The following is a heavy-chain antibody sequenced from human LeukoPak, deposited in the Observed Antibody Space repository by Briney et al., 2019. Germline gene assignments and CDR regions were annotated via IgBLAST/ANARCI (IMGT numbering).Heavy chain of an antibody. J-gene: IGHJ5*02. CDR2: LWYDGSNK. V-gene: IGHV3-33*08. CDR3: ARANGLIVVA. Sequence: PGGSLRLSRAASGFTLSSYDMHCVRQAPDEGLERVAVLWYDGSNKYYADSVKGRFTISRDNSKNTLYLQMNSLRAEDTAVYYCARANGLIVVAWGQGTLVTVSS. D-gene: IGHD3-22*01. CDR1: GFTLSSYD.